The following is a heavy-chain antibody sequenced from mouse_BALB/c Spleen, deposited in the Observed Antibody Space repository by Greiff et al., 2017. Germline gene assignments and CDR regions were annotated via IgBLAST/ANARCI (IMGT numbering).Heavy chain of an antibody. V-gene: IGHV3-6*02. CDR3: ASYGNYGGYYAMDY. J-gene: IGHJ4*01. CDR1: GYSITSGYY. D-gene: IGHD2-1*01. Sequence: VQLKQSGPGLVKPSQSLSLTCSVTGYSITSGYYWNWIRQFPGNKLEWMGYISYDGSNNYNPSLKNRISITRDTSKNQFFLKLNSVTTEDTATYYCASYGNYGGYYAMDYWGQGTSVTVSS. CDR2: ISYDGSN.